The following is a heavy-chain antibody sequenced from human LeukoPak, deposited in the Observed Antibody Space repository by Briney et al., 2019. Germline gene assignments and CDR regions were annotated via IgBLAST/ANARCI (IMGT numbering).Heavy chain of an antibody. Sequence: ASVKVSCKASGYTFTSYDINWVRQAPGQGLEWMGWMNPNSDNAGYAQKFQGRVTMTEDTSTDTAYMELSSLRSEDTAVYYRATASLGGSLDYWGQGTLVTVSS. CDR2: MNPNSDNA. V-gene: IGHV1-8*01. J-gene: IGHJ4*02. CDR3: ATASLGGSLDY. D-gene: IGHD1-26*01. CDR1: GYTFTSYD.